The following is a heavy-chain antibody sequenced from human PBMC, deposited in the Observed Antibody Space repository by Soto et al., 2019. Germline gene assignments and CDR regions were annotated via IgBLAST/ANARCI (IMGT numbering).Heavy chain of an antibody. V-gene: IGHV6-1*01. CDR3: ARGGPTSSWFDP. Sequence: SQTLSLTCAISGDSVSSNSATWNLIRQSPSRGLEWLGRTYYKSKWFNDYAVSVKSRITINPDTSKNQFPLQLNSVTPEDTAVYYCARGGPTSSWFDPWGQGTLVTVSS. D-gene: IGHD6-6*01. CDR1: GDSVSSNSAT. J-gene: IGHJ5*02. CDR2: TYYKSKWFN.